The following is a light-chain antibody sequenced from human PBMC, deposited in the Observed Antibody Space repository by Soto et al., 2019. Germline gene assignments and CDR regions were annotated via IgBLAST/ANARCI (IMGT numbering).Light chain of an antibody. CDR1: SSNIGNNY. CDR3: GTWDSSLSAYV. Sequence: HSVLAQPPSLXAAPGKQITISWSGSSSNIGNNYVSWYQQLPGTAPKLLIYDDNKRPSGIPDRLYESKSGTSATLGLTGLQAGDEADYYCGTWDSSLSAYVFGTGMKV. J-gene: IGLJ1*01. V-gene: IGLV1-51*01. CDR2: DDN.